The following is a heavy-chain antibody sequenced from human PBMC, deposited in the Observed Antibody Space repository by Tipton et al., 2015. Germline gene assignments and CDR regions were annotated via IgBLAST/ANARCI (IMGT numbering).Heavy chain of an antibody. J-gene: IGHJ3*02. V-gene: IGHV3-23*01. CDR3: AKDMRRRVVVPSNAFDI. Sequence: SLRLSCAASGFTFSNYAMNWVRQAPGMGLEWVSAISGSGGSTYYADSVKGRFTISKDNSTNTLYLQMDSLRAEDTAVYYCAKDMRRRVVVPSNAFDIWGQGTMVTVSS. CDR1: GFTFSNYA. CDR2: ISGSGGST. D-gene: IGHD3-22*01.